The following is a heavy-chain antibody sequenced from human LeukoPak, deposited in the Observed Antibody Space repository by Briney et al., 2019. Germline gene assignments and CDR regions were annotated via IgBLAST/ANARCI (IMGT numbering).Heavy chain of an antibody. J-gene: IGHJ4*02. Sequence: GSLRLSCVASGFTFSHYSMNWVRQAPGKGLEWIGYIYYSGSTNYNPSLKSRVTISVDTSKNQFSLKLSSVTAADTAVYYCARDPYSYGIFDHWGQGTLVTVSS. CDR1: GFTFSHYS. CDR3: ARDPYSYGIFDH. V-gene: IGHV4-59*01. CDR2: IYYSGST. D-gene: IGHD5-18*01.